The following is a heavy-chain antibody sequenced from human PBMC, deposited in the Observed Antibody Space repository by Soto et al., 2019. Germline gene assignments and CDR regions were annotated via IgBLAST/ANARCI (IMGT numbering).Heavy chain of an antibody. CDR1: GFSLSNARMG. J-gene: IGHJ5*02. D-gene: IGHD6-6*01. Sequence: CTVSGFSLSNARMGVSWIRQPPGKALEWLAHIFSNDEKSYSTSLKSRLTISKDTSKSQVVLTMTNMDPVDTATYYCARIRSIAARNNWFDPWGQGTLVTVSS. CDR2: IFSNDEK. V-gene: IGHV2-26*01. CDR3: ARIRSIAARNNWFDP.